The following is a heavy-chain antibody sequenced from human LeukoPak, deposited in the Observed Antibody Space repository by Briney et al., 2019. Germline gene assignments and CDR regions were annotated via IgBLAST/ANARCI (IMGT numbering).Heavy chain of an antibody. CDR2: IDDGGTT. CDR3: ARFSRITGGDWGDAFDI. Sequence: SEALSLTCTVYGGSFSDYFWSWIRQPPGKGLEWIGEIDDGGTTNYNPSLMSRVTVSMDRSKKQFSLTMNSVTDADTAGYYCARFSRITGGDWGDAFDIWGHGTTVSVSS. CDR1: GGSFSDYF. V-gene: IGHV4-34*01. D-gene: IGHD2-21*02. J-gene: IGHJ3*02.